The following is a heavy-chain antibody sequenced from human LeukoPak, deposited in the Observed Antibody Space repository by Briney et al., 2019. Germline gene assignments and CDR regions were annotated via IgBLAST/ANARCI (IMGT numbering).Heavy chain of an antibody. CDR1: GFTFTSSA. J-gene: IGHJ5*02. V-gene: IGHV1-58*01. D-gene: IGHD3-3*01. CDR3: AADRRYDFWSVLGWFDP. CDR2: IVVGSGNS. Sequence: SVKVSCKASGFTFTSSAVQWVRQARGQRLEWIGWIVVGSGNSNYAQKFQERVTITRDMSTSTAYMELSSLRSEDTAVYYCAADRRYDFWSVLGWFDPWGQGTLVTVSS.